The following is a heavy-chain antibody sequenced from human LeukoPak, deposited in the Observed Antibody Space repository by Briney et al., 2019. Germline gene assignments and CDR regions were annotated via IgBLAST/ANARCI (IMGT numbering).Heavy chain of an antibody. CDR2: ISTSGST. Sequence: SETLSLTCAVYGESLSNYYWSWIRQPAGKGLEWIGRISTSGSTDYNSSLKSRVTMSVDTSKNQFSLRLSSVTDADTAVYYCTRDSSGYDWFYDYWGQGTLVSVYS. V-gene: IGHV4-4*07. CDR3: TRDSSGYDWFYDY. CDR1: GESLSNYY. D-gene: IGHD5-12*01. J-gene: IGHJ4*02.